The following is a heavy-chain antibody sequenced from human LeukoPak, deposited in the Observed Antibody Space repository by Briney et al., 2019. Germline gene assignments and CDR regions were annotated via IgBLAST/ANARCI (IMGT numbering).Heavy chain of an antibody. CDR2: INHSGST. Sequence: SETLSLTCAVYGGSFSGYYWSWIRQPPGKGLEWIGEINHSGSTNYNPSLKSRVTISVDTSKNQFSLKLSSVTAADTAVYYCASDYYDSSGYYVGRKYYFDYWGQGTLVTVSS. D-gene: IGHD3-22*01. CDR1: GGSFSGYY. V-gene: IGHV4-34*01. J-gene: IGHJ4*02. CDR3: ASDYYDSSGYYVGRKYYFDY.